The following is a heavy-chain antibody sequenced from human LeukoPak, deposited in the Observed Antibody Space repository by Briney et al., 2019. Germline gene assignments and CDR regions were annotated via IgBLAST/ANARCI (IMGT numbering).Heavy chain of an antibody. J-gene: IGHJ5*02. CDR1: GGSFSVYY. D-gene: IGHD2-2*01. V-gene: IGHV4-34*01. CDR2: INHSGGT. Sequence: PSETLSLTCAVYGGSFSVYYWSWIRQSPRKGLEWIGEINHSGGTNYNPSLKSRVTISVDTSKTQFSLKLSSVTAADTAVYYCARGVVPAAIRRRGGWFDPWGQGTLVTVSS. CDR3: ARGVVPAAIRRRGGWFDP.